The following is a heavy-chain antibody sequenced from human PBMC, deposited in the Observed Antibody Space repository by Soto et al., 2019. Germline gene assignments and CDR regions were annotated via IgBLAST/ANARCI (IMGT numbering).Heavy chain of an antibody. CDR3: AKTGYHETITYYSTFDH. CDR2: ISGSGGTT. Sequence: GGSLRLSCAASGFTFAGYAMTWVRQASGKGLEWVSSISGSGGTTWYADSVKGRFTISRDNSKNTVYLQMNSLRAEDTAVYYCAKTGYHETITYYSTFDHWGQGTLVTVSS. J-gene: IGHJ4*02. V-gene: IGHV3-23*01. CDR1: GFTFAGYA. D-gene: IGHD3-10*01.